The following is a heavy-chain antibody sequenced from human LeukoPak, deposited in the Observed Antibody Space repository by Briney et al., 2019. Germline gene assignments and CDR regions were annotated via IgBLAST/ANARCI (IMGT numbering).Heavy chain of an antibody. CDR2: IWYDGSNP. CDR1: GFRFSSHG. Sequence: PGTSLRLSCAGSGFRFSSHGMHWVRQAPGKGLEWLGYIWYDGSNPDYVDPVKGRFTISRDNSKNTVHLQMNSLSAEDTAVYHCARFVGSDYTGSFDLWGQGTPVTVSS. CDR3: ARFVGSDYTGSFDL. V-gene: IGHV3-33*01. J-gene: IGHJ4*02. D-gene: IGHD3-10*01.